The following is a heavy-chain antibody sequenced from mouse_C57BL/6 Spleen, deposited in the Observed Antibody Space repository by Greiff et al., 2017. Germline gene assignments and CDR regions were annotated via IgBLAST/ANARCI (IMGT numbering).Heavy chain of an antibody. V-gene: IGHV1-69*01. J-gene: IGHJ2*01. Sequence: QVQLQQPGAELVLPGASVKLSCKASGYTFTSYWMHGVKQRPGQGLEWIGEIDPSVSYTNYNQKFKGKSTLTVDKSSSTAYMQLSSLTSEDSAVYYCARWGPFDYWGQGTTLTVSS. CDR1: GYTFTSYW. CDR2: IDPSVSYT. D-gene: IGHD3-3*01. CDR3: ARWGPFDY.